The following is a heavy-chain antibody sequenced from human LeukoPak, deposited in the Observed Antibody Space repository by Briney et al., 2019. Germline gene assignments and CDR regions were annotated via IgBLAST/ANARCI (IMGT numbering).Heavy chain of an antibody. CDR3: AKAFGSYSSSSPFDY. Sequence: PGGSLRLSCAASGFTFSSYWMHWVRQAPGKGLVWVSRINTDGSSTSYADSVKGRFTISRDNSKNTLYLQMNSLRAEDTAVYYCAKAFGSYSSSSPFDYWGQGTLVTVSS. D-gene: IGHD6-6*01. J-gene: IGHJ4*02. CDR2: INTDGSST. CDR1: GFTFSSYW. V-gene: IGHV3-74*01.